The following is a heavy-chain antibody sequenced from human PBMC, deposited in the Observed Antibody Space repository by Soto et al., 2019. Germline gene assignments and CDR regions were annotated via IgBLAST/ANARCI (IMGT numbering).Heavy chain of an antibody. V-gene: IGHV3-30-3*01. Sequence: QVQLVESGGGVVQPGRSLRLSCAASGFTFSSYAMHWVRQAPGKGLEWVAVISYDGSNKYYADSVKGRFTISRDNSKNTLYLQMNSMRAEDTAVYYCARDWYYYDSSGYLYWGQGTLVTVSS. CDR2: ISYDGSNK. CDR3: ARDWYYYDSSGYLY. J-gene: IGHJ4*02. CDR1: GFTFSSYA. D-gene: IGHD3-22*01.